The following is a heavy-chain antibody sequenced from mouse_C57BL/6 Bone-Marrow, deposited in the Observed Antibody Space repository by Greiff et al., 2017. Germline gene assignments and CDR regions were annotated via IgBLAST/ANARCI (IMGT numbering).Heavy chain of an antibody. CDR3: ARITTVVVPRDY. CDR1: GFTFSSYG. Sequence: EVKLQESGGDLVKPGGSLKLSCAASGFTFSSYGMSWVRQTPDKRLEWVATISSGGSYTYYPDSVKGRFTISRDNAKNTLYLQMSSLKSEDTAMYYCARITTVVVPRDYWGQGTSVTVSS. V-gene: IGHV5-6*01. CDR2: ISSGGSYT. J-gene: IGHJ4*01. D-gene: IGHD1-1*01.